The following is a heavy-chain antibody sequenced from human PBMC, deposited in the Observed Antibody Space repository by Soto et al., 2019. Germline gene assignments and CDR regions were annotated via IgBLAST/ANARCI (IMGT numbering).Heavy chain of an antibody. Sequence: SGPTRVNPTQTLTLTCTFSGFSLSTSGIYVSWIRQPPGKALEWLGLIEWEDAKFYSTSLKTRLSISQDTTKSQVVLTMTNIDPVDTATYYCARFRVGPTAYGMDVWGQGTSVTVS. CDR2: IEWEDAK. J-gene: IGHJ6*02. CDR1: GFSLSTSGIY. V-gene: IGHV2-70*13. CDR3: ARFRVGPTAYGMDV. D-gene: IGHD1-26*01.